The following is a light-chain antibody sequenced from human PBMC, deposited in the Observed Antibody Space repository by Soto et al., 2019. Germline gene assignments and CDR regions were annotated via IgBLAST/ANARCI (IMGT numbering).Light chain of an antibody. CDR3: QQHGTSPIT. Sequence: EIVFTQCPGTLSLSPGERATLSCRASQSVSGSYLAWYQQKPGKAPRLLIYGASSRATGIPDRFSGSGSGTDFTLTISRLEPEDFAVYYCQQHGTSPITFGQGTRLEIK. J-gene: IGKJ5*01. V-gene: IGKV3-20*01. CDR2: GAS. CDR1: QSVSGSY.